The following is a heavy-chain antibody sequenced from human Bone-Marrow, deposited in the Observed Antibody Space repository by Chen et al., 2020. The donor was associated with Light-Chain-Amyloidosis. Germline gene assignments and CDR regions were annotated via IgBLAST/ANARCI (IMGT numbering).Heavy chain of an antibody. CDR2: IAGSGYTT. V-gene: IGHV3-23*01. CDR1: GFTFTRYA. CDR3: VKDAGVGARYVQH. D-gene: IGHD1-26*01. Sequence: EVQLLESGGGLVQPGGSLRRSCAASGFTFTRYAMNWVRQAPGKGLEWVSVIAGSGYTTYYADSVKGRFTISRDNSKNTVYLDIDSLRAADTAVYYCVKDAGVGARYVQHWGQGTLVTVSS. J-gene: IGHJ1*01.